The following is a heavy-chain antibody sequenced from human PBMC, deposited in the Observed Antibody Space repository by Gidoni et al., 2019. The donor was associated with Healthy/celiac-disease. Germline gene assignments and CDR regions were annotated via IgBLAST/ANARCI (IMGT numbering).Heavy chain of an antibody. CDR1: GFTFTNFA. D-gene: IGHD3-3*01. Sequence: EVQLLESGGGLVQPGGSLRLSCAASGFTFTNFALTWVRQAPGKGLGWVSAISGGGRTTYYANSVKGRFTISRDNSKTTLYLQMNSLRPEDTAIYYCAKAYYDFWSGKPVDYWGQGTLVAVSS. CDR2: ISGGGRTT. V-gene: IGHV3-23*01. CDR3: AKAYYDFWSGKPVDY. J-gene: IGHJ4*02.